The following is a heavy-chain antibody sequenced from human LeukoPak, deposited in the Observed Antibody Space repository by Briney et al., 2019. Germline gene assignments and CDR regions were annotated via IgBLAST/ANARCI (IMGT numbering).Heavy chain of an antibody. D-gene: IGHD3-10*01. V-gene: IGHV6-1*01. CDR3: ARGWFNFDF. CDR1: GDSVSSNSVA. J-gene: IGHJ4*02. CDR2: TYFRSKWYN. Sequence: SQTLSLTCAISGDSVSSNSVAWNWIRQSPSRGLECLGRTYFRSKWYNDYVVSVKSRITINPHTSRNQFSLQLSSVTTQDTAVYYCARGWFNFDFWGQGTLITVSS.